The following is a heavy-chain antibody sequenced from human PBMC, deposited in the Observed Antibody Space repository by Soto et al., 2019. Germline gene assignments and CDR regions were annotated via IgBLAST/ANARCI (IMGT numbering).Heavy chain of an antibody. CDR1: GGTFSSYA. CDR3: ARGHRGGYSYTSASGYFDH. J-gene: IGHJ4*02. D-gene: IGHD5-18*01. Sequence: ASVKVSCKASGGTFSSYAISWVRQAPGQGLEWMGGIIPIFGTANYAQKFQGRVTITADESTSTAYMELSSLRSEDTAVYYCARGHRGGYSYTSASGYFDHWGQGTLVTVSS. CDR2: IIPIFGTA. V-gene: IGHV1-69*13.